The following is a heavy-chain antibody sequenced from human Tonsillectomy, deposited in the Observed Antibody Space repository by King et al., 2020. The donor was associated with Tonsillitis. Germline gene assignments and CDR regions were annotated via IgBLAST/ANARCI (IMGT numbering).Heavy chain of an antibody. CDR2: ISTKNGNT. CDR1: GYTFTSYG. J-gene: IGHJ4*02. Sequence: VQLVESGGEVKKPGASVKVSCKASGYTFTSYGISWVRQAPGQGLEWMGWISTKNGNTNYAQKLQGRVTMTTDTSTSTAYMELRSLTSDDTAVYYCARDAPDYGAYVGLGYWGQGTLVTVSS. D-gene: IGHD4-17*01. CDR3: ARDAPDYGAYVGLGY. V-gene: IGHV1-18*04.